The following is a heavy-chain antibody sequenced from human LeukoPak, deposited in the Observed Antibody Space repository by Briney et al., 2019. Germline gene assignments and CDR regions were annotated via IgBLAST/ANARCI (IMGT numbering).Heavy chain of an antibody. J-gene: IGHJ2*01. Sequence: PSETLSLTCTVSNGSISTYYWSWIRQPLGKGLEWIGHIYHSGTTIYNPTLKSRVAMSVDTSKNHFSLHLTSVTAADTAVYFCARDSFGSDWYALWGRGTLVAVSS. D-gene: IGHD6-19*01. CDR1: NGSISTYY. V-gene: IGHV4-59*01. CDR3: ARDSFGSDWYAL. CDR2: IYHSGTT.